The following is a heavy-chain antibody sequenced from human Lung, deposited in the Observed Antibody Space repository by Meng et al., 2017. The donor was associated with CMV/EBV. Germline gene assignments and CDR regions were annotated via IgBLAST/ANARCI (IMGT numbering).Heavy chain of an antibody. CDR3: ARGVGYCSSTSCQVLFDP. J-gene: IGHJ5*02. V-gene: IGHV1-2*02. CDR2: INPNSGGT. CDR1: GYTFTGYY. D-gene: IGHD2-2*01. Sequence: ASXXVSXNASGYTFTGYYMHWVRQAPGQGLEWMGWINPNSGGTNYAQKFQGRVTMTRDTSISTAYMELSRLRSDDTAVYYCARGVGYCSSTSCQVLFDPWXQGTXVTVSS.